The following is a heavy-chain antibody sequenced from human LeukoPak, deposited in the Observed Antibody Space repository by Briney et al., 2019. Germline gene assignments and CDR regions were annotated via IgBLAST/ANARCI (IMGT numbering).Heavy chain of an antibody. CDR3: IRDFLTVTTNDY. CDR1: GFSFNDYL. CDR2: IKTDGSDR. V-gene: IGHV3-74*01. Sequence: PLGALRLSCVGSGFSFNDYLVDLVPQTPREGPVLVSGIKTDGSDRRYADFVTGRFTISRDNAKNTLFLQMNSLRAEDTAVYYCIRDFLTVTTNDYWGQGTLVTVSS. D-gene: IGHD4-11*01. J-gene: IGHJ4*02.